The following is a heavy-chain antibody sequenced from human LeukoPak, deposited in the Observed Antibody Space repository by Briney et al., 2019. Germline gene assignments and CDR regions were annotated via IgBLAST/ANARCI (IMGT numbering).Heavy chain of an antibody. CDR3: ARGDRDRGVFDY. D-gene: IGHD1-14*01. CDR1: GYSFTSYW. Sequence: HGEPLKISCKGSGYSFTSYWIGWVRPMPGKGLEWMGIIYPGDPDTRYSPSFQGQVTISADKSISTAYLQWSSLKASDTAMYYCARGDRDRGVFDYWGQGTLVTVSS. V-gene: IGHV5-51*01. CDR2: IYPGDPDT. J-gene: IGHJ4*02.